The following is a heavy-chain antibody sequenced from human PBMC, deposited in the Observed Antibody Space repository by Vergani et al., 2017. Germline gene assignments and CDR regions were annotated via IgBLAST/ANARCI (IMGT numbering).Heavy chain of an antibody. D-gene: IGHD3-10*01. Sequence: QVQLVQSGAEVKKPGASVKVSCKASGYTFTSYYMHWVRQAPGQGLEWMGIINPSGGSTSYAQKFQGRVTMTRDTSTSTVYMELRSLRYEDTAVYYCARGPSPPKRTFGELPNDAFDIWGQGTMVTVSS. CDR1: GYTFTSYY. V-gene: IGHV1-46*01. CDR3: ARGPSPPKRTFGELPNDAFDI. J-gene: IGHJ3*02. CDR2: INPSGGST.